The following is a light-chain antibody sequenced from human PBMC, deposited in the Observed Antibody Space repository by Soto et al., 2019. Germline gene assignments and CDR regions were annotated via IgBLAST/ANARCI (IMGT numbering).Light chain of an antibody. Sequence: DIHMTQSPSSLSASVGDRVTITCQASQDISSYLYWYQQKPGKAPKILIYAASNLATGVPSRFSVSGSGTYFTVSLSSLQREDVATYYCQQYNHPRTFGPGTKVDFK. CDR3: QQYNHPRT. CDR1: QDISSY. CDR2: AAS. J-gene: IGKJ3*01. V-gene: IGKV1-33*01.